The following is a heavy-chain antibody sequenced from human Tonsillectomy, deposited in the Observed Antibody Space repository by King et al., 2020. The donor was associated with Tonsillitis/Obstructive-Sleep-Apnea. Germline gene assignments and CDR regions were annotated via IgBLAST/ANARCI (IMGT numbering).Heavy chain of an antibody. V-gene: IGHV3-7*02. J-gene: IGHJ6*03. Sequence: EVQLVESGGGLVLPGGSLRLSCAASGFNFSGYWMTWVRQAPGKGLEWVANIKQEGSEKTEVNAVKGRFTISRDTARNSLYLQMKSLRVEDTAVYYGVSHLDVWGKGTTVTVS. CDR1: GFNFSGYW. CDR3: VSHLDV. CDR2: IKQEGSEK.